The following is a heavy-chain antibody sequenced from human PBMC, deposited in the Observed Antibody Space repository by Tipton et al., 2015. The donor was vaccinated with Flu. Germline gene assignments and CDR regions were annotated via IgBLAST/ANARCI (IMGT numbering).Heavy chain of an antibody. CDR2: IWYDGSNE. V-gene: IGHV3-33*01. Sequence: RSLRLSCSTSGFDFSVYGMHWVRQAPGKGLEWVAVIWYDGSNEHYSDSVKGRFTISRDNSKNTLYLQMNGLRAEDTAVYYCARDEGVVNYYFGMDVWGQGTTVTVSS. J-gene: IGHJ6*01. CDR3: ARDEGVVNYYFGMDV. CDR1: GFDFSVYG.